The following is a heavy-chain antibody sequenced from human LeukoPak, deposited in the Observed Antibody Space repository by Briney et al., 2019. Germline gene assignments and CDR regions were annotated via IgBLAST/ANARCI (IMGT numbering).Heavy chain of an antibody. CDR2: INPSGGST. Sequence: ASVKVSCKASGGTFSSYAISWVRQAPGQGLEWMGIINPSGGSTSYAQKFQGRVTMTRDTSTSTVYMELSSLRSEDTAVYYCARDWLAAFDIWGQGTMVTVSS. V-gene: IGHV1-46*01. CDR1: GGTFSSYA. CDR3: ARDWLAAFDI. D-gene: IGHD5-12*01. J-gene: IGHJ3*02.